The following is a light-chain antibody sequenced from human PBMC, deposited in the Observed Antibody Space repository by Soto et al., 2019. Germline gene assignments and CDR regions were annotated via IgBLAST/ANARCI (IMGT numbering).Light chain of an antibody. CDR1: QGITTW. Sequence: DIQMTQSPSTLSASVGDRVTITCRASQGITTWLAWYQQKPGKAPKFLINDASSLESGVPSRFSGSGSGTEFTLTISSLQPDDFATYYCQQYNSYPWTFGQGTKVEIK. CDR2: DAS. CDR3: QQYNSYPWT. J-gene: IGKJ1*01. V-gene: IGKV1-5*01.